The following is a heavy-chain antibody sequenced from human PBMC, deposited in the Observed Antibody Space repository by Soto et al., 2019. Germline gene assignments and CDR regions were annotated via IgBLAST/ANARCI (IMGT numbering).Heavy chain of an antibody. J-gene: IGHJ6*02. CDR1: GYSFSDYG. D-gene: IGHD6-19*01. CDR3: ARYGYSSGWYLGTGMDV. Sequence: QVQLVQSGAEVKKPGASLKVSCQASGYSFSDYGIAWVRQASGQGLAWVGWISTYNGNTNYAQKFQGRVTITTDRSANTAYMELRSLRSDDTAMYYCARYGYSSGWYLGTGMDVWGQGTPVTVSS. V-gene: IGHV1-18*04. CDR2: ISTYNGNT.